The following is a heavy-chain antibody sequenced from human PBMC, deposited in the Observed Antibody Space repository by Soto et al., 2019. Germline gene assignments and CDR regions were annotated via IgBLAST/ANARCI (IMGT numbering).Heavy chain of an antibody. CDR1: GFTFSSYG. V-gene: IGHV3-30*18. J-gene: IGHJ5*02. CDR2: ISYDGSDK. Sequence: QVQLVESGGGVVQPGRSLRLSCAGSGFTFSSYGMHWVRQAPGKGLEWVAVISYDGSDKYYGDSVKGRFTTSRDDSKPTLCLQMNSLRVEATAIYYCAKTAAYDYFWGRSGLAPWGQGTLVTVSS. CDR3: AKTAAYDYFWGRSGLAP. D-gene: IGHD3-16*01.